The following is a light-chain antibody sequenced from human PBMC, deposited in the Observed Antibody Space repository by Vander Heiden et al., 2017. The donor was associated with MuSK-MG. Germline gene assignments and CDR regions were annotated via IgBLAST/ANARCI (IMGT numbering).Light chain of an antibody. J-gene: IGKJ3*01. CDR2: AAS. CDR1: QSISSY. V-gene: IGKV1-39*01. Sequence: DIQMTQSPSSLSASVGDRVTITCRASQSISSYLNWYQQKPGKAPKLLIYAASSWQRGGTSRFSGSGDGTDFNLTISSRQPEDFEPYYCQQRYSNHPGFTFGHGTKVDIK. CDR3: QQRYSNHPGFT.